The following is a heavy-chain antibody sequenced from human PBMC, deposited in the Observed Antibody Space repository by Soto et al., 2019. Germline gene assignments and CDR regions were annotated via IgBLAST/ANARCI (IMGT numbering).Heavy chain of an antibody. J-gene: IGHJ4*02. CDR2: IYYSGST. CDR3: ARAGVPYRTWRFDY. Sequence: SETLSLTCTVSGGSISSYYWSWIRQPPGKGLEWIGYIYYSGSTKYNPSLKSRVTISVDTSKNQFSLKLSSVTDEDTDVYYCARAGVPYRTWRFDYWGQGNMVTVYS. CDR1: GGSISSYY. V-gene: IGHV4-59*01. D-gene: IGHD7-27*01.